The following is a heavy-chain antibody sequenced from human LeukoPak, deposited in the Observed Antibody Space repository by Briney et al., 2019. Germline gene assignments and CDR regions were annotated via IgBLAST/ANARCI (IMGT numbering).Heavy chain of an antibody. D-gene: IGHD6-19*01. CDR1: GGSFSGYY. CDR3: ATDAAVAGTLWGY. J-gene: IGHJ4*02. CDR2: INHSGST. V-gene: IGHV4-34*01. Sequence: SETLSLTCAVYGGSFSGYYWSWIRQPPGKGLEWIGEINHSGSTNYNPSLKSRVTISVDTSKNQFSLKLSSVTAADTAVYYCATDAAVAGTLWGYWGQGTLVTVSS.